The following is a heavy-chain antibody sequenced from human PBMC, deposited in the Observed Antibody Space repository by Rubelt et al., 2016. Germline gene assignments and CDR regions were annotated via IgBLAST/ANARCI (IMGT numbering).Heavy chain of an antibody. D-gene: IGHD2-2*01. CDR1: GFTFSNAW. CDR3: TTEQDIVEVPAANVAPYYFDY. CDR2: MKSKTDGGTT. V-gene: IGHV3-15*01. J-gene: IGHJ4*02. Sequence: EVQLVESGGGLVKPGGSLRLSCAASGFTFSNAWMSWVRQAPGKGLEWVGRMKSKTDGGTTDYAAPVKGRFTISRDDSKNTLYLQMNSLKTEDTAVYYCTTEQDIVEVPAANVAPYYFDYWGQGTLVTVSS.